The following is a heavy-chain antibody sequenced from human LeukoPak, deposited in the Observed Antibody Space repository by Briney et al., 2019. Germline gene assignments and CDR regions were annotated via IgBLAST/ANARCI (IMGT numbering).Heavy chain of an antibody. D-gene: IGHD2-15*01. Sequence: GASDFFCPKPSGYTLTIYDVRWVRQAPGQGLEWMGWISGYNGNTIYAQRLQGRVTMTTDTSTTTVYMELRSLRSDDTAVYNCARVEVSALAATADYGDEGSLVTVSS. V-gene: IGHV1-18*01. CDR3: ARVEVSALAATADY. CDR1: GYTLTIYD. J-gene: IGHJ4*01. CDR2: ISGYNGNT.